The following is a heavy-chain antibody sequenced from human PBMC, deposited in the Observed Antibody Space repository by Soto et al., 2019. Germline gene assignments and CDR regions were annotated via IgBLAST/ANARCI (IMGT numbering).Heavy chain of an antibody. D-gene: IGHD6-13*01. J-gene: IGHJ5*02. CDR1: GLTLRSFT. CDR2: ISSNSAYI. Sequence: GSLRLSCAASGLTLRSFTMNWVRQAPGKGLEWVSTISSNSAYIYYTDALRGRFTISRDNAKNSLHLQMNRMRAEDTAVYYCTRDASRDSSARGWFDPWGPGTLVTV. CDR3: TRDASRDSSARGWFDP. V-gene: IGHV3-21*01.